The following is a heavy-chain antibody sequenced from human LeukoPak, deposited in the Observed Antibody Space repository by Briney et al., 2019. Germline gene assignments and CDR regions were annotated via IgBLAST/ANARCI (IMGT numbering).Heavy chain of an antibody. J-gene: IGHJ4*02. CDR2: INYNGRNT. CDR3: AKDGHCPHSICPTDIAVAGYVDS. V-gene: IGHV3-23*01. D-gene: IGHD6-19*01. CDR1: GFNFPIYT. Sequence: GGCLRLSCAASGFNFPIYTMNWVRQAPGKGLEWVSIINYNGRNTYYADSVEGRFTISRDNSKNMVYLQMNSLRAEDTAIYYCAKDGHCPHSICPTDIAVAGYVDSWGQGTLVTVSS.